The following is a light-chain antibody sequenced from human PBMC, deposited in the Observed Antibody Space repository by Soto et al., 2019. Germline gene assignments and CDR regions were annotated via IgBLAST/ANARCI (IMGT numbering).Light chain of an antibody. CDR2: AAS. J-gene: IGKJ2*01. CDR3: QQSYSKPYT. V-gene: IGKV1-39*01. Sequence: DIQMTQSPSSLSASVGDRVTITCRASQIITSYLNWYQQKPGKAPKLLIYAASSLQSGVPSRFSGSGSGTDFTLTISSLQPEDFATYYCQQSYSKPYTFGQGTKLEIK. CDR1: QIITSY.